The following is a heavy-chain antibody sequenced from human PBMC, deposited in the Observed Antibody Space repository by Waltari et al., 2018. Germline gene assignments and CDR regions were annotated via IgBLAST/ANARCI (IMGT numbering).Heavy chain of an antibody. V-gene: IGHV1-69*18. CDR1: GGTFNRLD. Sequence: VQLVQSGAEVKKPGSSVEVSCKASGGTFNRLDLSWVRQAPGQGLEWMGRIIPIFGPANYAQKFQGRVTIIADESTSTSYMELSSLRSEDTAIYYCARDLTGIRDFWGQGTLVTVSS. CDR3: ARDLTGIRDF. CDR2: IIPIFGPA. J-gene: IGHJ4*02. D-gene: IGHD1-20*01.